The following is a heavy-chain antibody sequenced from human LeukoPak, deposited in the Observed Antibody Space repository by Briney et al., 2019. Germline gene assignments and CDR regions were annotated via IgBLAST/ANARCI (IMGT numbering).Heavy chain of an antibody. CDR3: ARDKTKDY. J-gene: IGHJ4*02. CDR1: GFTFSSYS. CDR2: ISSGSSYI. Sequence: GGSLRLSCAASGFTFSSYSMNWVRQAPGKGLEWVSSISSGSSYIYYADSVKGRFTISRDNAKNSLYLQMNSLRAEDTAVYYCARDKTKDYWGQGTLVTVSS. V-gene: IGHV3-21*01. D-gene: IGHD1-7*01.